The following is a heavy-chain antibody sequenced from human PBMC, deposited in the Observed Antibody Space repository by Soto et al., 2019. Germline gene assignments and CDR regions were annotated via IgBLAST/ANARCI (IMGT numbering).Heavy chain of an antibody. Sequence: PGGSLRLSCAASGFTFYSYWMSWVRQAPGKGLEWVANIKQDGSEKYYVDSVKGRFTISRDNAKNSLYLQMNSLRAEDTAVYYCARDSSNYLYYYYYYMDVWGKGTTVTVSS. D-gene: IGHD4-4*01. V-gene: IGHV3-7*01. CDR3: ARDSSNYLYYYYYYMDV. CDR2: IKQDGSEK. CDR1: GFTFYSYW. J-gene: IGHJ6*03.